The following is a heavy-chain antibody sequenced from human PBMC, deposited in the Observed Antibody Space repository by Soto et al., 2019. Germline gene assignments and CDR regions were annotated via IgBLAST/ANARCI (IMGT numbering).Heavy chain of an antibody. D-gene: IGHD3-16*01. Sequence: VTVSFQASVGTFSSYAISWVRQAPGQGLEWMGGIIPIFGTANYAQKFQGRVTITADESTSTAYMELSSLRSEDTAVYYCARDTRDGDFDYWGQGTLVTV. V-gene: IGHV1-69*13. J-gene: IGHJ4*02. CDR1: VGTFSSYA. CDR3: ARDTRDGDFDY. CDR2: IIPIFGTA.